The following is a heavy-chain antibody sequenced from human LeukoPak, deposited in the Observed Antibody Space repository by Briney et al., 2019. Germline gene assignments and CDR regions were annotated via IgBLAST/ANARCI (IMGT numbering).Heavy chain of an antibody. V-gene: IGHV4-39*02. CDR1: GGSISSSSYY. CDR2: IYYSGST. CDR3: ARDGRVTMVRGVIDY. D-gene: IGHD3-10*01. Sequence: KPSETLSLTCTVSGGSISSSSYYWGWIRQPPGKGLEWIGSIYYSGSTYYNPSLKSRVTISVDTSKNQFSLKLSSVTAADTAVYYCARDGRVTMVRGVIDYWGQGTLVTVSS. J-gene: IGHJ4*02.